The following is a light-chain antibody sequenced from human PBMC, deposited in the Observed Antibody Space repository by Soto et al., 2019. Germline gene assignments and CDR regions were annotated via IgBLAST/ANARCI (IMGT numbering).Light chain of an antibody. Sequence: QSALTQPPSGSGSPGQSVTISCTGTSSDDGGYNYVSWYQQHPGKAPKLMIYEVSKRPSGVPDRFSGSKSGNTASLTVSGLQAEDEADYYCSSYAGSNNPLFGGGTKLTVL. CDR2: EVS. CDR1: SSDDGGYNY. V-gene: IGLV2-8*01. J-gene: IGLJ2*01. CDR3: SSYAGSNNPL.